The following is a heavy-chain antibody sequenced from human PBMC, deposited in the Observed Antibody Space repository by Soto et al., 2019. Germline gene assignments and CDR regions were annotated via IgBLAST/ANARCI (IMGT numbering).Heavy chain of an antibody. D-gene: IGHD2-15*01. V-gene: IGHV1-69*13. J-gene: IGHJ6*02. Sequence: SVKVSCKASGSTFSSYAISWVRQAPGQGLEWMGGIIPIFGTANYAQKFQGRVTITADESTSTAYMELSSLRSEDTAVYYCARGTVVRSEPAYYYGMDVWGQGTTVTVSS. CDR3: ARGTVVRSEPAYYYGMDV. CDR2: IIPIFGTA. CDR1: GSTFSSYA.